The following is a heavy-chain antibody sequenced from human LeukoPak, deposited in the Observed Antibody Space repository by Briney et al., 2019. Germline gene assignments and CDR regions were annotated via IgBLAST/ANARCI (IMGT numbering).Heavy chain of an antibody. Sequence: GAXVKVSCKASGGTFSSYAISWVRQATGQWLELMGGIIPIFGTANYAQKFHGRVTITADESTSTAYMELSSLRSEDTAVYYFATETPRDYYDSSGYYYFGYWGQGTLVTVSS. CDR2: IIPIFGTA. D-gene: IGHD3-22*01. J-gene: IGHJ4*02. V-gene: IGHV1-69*13. CDR3: ATETPRDYYDSSGYYYFGY. CDR1: GGTFSSYA.